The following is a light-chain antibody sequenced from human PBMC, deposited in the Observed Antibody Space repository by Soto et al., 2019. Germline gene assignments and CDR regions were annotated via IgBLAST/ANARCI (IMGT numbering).Light chain of an antibody. CDR2: GNT. CDR3: QSYDDSLSVHYV. J-gene: IGLJ1*01. Sequence: SVLTQPPSVSGAPGQRFSISCTGSSSNIGSTYDVQWYQQLPGTAPKLLIHGNTNRPSGVPDRFSGSKSGTSASLAITGLQADDEADYYCQSYDDSLSVHYVFGTGTKVTGL. V-gene: IGLV1-40*01. CDR1: SSNIGSTYD.